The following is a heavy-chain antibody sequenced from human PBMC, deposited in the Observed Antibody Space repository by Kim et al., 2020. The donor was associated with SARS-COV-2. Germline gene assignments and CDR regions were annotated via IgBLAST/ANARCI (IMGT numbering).Heavy chain of an antibody. Sequence: GGSLRLSCAASGFAFSSHDINWVRQAPGKGLEWVAAIDTSGETYYSGSVKGRFSVSREDAKSSSYLEMHSLTAGDTAVYYCARDGAAADFYGMDVWGQGT. CDR2: IDTSGET. CDR1: GFAFSSHD. D-gene: IGHD6-13*01. J-gene: IGHJ6*02. V-gene: IGHV3-13*01. CDR3: ARDGAAADFYGMDV.